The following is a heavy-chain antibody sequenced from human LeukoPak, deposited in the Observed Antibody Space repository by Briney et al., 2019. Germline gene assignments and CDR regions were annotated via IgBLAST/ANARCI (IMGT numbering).Heavy chain of an antibody. J-gene: IGHJ3*02. CDR3: ARVPVYYYDSSDYYSRGDAFDI. D-gene: IGHD3-22*01. V-gene: IGHV4-61*02. CDR1: GASISHSNYY. Sequence: SETLSLTCTVSGASISHSNYYWSWIRQPAGKGLEWIGRIYTSGSTNYNPSLKSRVTISVDTSKNQFSLKLSSVTAADTAVYYCARVPVYYYDSSDYYSRGDAFDIWGQGTMVTVSS. CDR2: IYTSGST.